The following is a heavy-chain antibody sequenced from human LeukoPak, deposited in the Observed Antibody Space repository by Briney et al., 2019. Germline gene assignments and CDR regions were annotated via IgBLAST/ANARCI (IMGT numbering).Heavy chain of an antibody. V-gene: IGHV1-2*02. J-gene: IGHJ4*02. CDR3: ARGGGYSYGSKEYYFDY. D-gene: IGHD5-18*01. Sequence: ASVKVSCKASGYTFTGYYMHWVRQAPGQGLEWMGWINPNSGGTNYAQKFQGRVTMTRDTSISTAYMELSRLRSDDTAVYYCARGGGYSYGSKEYYFDYWGQGTLVTVSS. CDR2: INPNSGGT. CDR1: GYTFTGYY.